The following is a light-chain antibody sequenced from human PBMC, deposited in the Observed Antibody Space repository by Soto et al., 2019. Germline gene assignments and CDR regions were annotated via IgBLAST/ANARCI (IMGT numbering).Light chain of an antibody. Sequence: SLVAQPPPPSGTPGQRVTLSFSGNSSKNGSNTVNRYQQLPGTAPKLLIYSNNQRPSGVPDRFSGSKSGTSASLAISGLQSEDEADYYCAAWDDSLNGYVFGTGTKVTVL. CDR3: AAWDDSLNGYV. J-gene: IGLJ1*01. CDR1: SSKNGSNT. V-gene: IGLV1-44*01. CDR2: SNN.